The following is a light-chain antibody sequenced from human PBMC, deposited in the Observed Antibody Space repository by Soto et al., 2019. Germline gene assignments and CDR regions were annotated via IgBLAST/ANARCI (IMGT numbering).Light chain of an antibody. CDR2: AAS. Sequence: DIQMTQFPSSLSASVGDRVTITCRASQGSSNDLAWYQQKPGKGPKRLSYAASSWQSGVPSRFSGSGSGTEFTLAISSLQPDDFETFYCLQHSTYPLTFGQGTKVEIK. V-gene: IGKV1-17*01. CDR1: QGSSND. CDR3: LQHSTYPLT. J-gene: IGKJ1*01.